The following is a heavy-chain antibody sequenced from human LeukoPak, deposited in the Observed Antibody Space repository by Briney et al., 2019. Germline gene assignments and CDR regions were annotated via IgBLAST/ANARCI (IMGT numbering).Heavy chain of an antibody. CDR2: ISWNSGSI. CDR3: AQDTAARLLGMDV. CDR1: GFTFDDYA. V-gene: IGHV3-9*01. J-gene: IGHJ6*04. Sequence: PGRSLRLSCAASGFTFDDYAMHWVRQAPGKGLEWVSGISWNSGSIGYADSVKGRFTISRDNAKNSLYLQMNSLRAEDTALYYCAQDTAARLLGMDVWGKGSTVTVSS. D-gene: IGHD6-6*01.